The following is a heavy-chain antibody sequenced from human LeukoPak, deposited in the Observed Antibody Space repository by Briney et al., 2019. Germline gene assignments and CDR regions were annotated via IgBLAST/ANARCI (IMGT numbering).Heavy chain of an antibody. CDR1: GGSLSSYY. CDR3: ARDGYSDFDY. J-gene: IGHJ4*02. D-gene: IGHD5-24*01. Sequence: SETLSLTCSVPGGSLSSYYWSWIRQPAGKVLEWIGRIYTSGSTNYNPSLKSRVTMSVDTSKNQFSLKLSSVTAADTAVYYCARDGYSDFDYWGQGTLVTVSS. V-gene: IGHV4-4*07. CDR2: IYTSGST.